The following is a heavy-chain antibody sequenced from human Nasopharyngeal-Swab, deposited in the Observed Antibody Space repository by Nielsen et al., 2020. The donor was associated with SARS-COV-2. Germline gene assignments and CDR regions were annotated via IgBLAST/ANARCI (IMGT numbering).Heavy chain of an antibody. V-gene: IGHV1-46*01. CDR2: IGASAGTT. CDR3: ARSAPYCSGGSCHPPYNWFDP. D-gene: IGHD2-15*01. Sequence: WVRQAPGQGLEGRGVIGASAGTTTYAQNFQGRVTMTRDTSTSTVYMELSSLTSEDTTVYYCARSAPYCSGGSCHPPYNWFDPWGQGTLVTVSS. J-gene: IGHJ5*02.